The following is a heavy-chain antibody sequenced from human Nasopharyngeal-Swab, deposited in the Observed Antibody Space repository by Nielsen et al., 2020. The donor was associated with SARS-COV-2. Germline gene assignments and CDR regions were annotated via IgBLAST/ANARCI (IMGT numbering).Heavy chain of an antibody. CDR2: IKSKTDGGTT. Sequence: GESLKISCAASGFTFSNAWMSWVRQAPGKGLEWVGRIKSKTDGGTTDYAAPVKGRFTISRDDSKNTRYLQMNSLKTEDTAVYYCGKAVAGTVDYWGQGTLVTVSS. J-gene: IGHJ4*02. V-gene: IGHV3-15*01. CDR1: GFTFSNAW. CDR3: GKAVAGTVDY. D-gene: IGHD6-19*01.